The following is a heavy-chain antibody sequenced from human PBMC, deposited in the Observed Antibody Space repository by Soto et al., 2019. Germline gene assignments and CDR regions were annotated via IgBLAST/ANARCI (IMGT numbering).Heavy chain of an antibody. CDR3: AHSERYSSDYQYYYVMDV. D-gene: IGHD5-18*01. V-gene: IGHV2-5*02. CDR1: GFSLSTSGVG. J-gene: IGHJ6*02. CDR2: IYWDDDK. Sequence: QITLKESGPTLVKPTQTLTLTCTFSGFSLSTSGVGVGWIRQPPGKALEWLALIYWDDDKRYSPSLKSRLTLTKDTSKNQVVLTMTNMDPVDTATYYCAHSERYSSDYQYYYVMDVWGQGTTVTVSS.